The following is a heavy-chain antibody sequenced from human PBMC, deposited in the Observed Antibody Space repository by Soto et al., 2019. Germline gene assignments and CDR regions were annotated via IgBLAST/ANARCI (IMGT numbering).Heavy chain of an antibody. CDR1: GFTFRSYS. CDR2: ISSSSSYI. D-gene: IGHD2-2*01. V-gene: IGHV3-21*01. J-gene: IGHJ5*02. CDR3: ARDMEDIVVVPAAIFNWFDP. Sequence: GGSLRLSCAASGFTFRSYSMNWVRQAPGKGLEWVSSISSSSSYIYYADSVKGRFTISRDNAKNSLYLQMNSLRAEDTAVYYCARDMEDIVVVPAAIFNWFDPWGQGTLVTVSS.